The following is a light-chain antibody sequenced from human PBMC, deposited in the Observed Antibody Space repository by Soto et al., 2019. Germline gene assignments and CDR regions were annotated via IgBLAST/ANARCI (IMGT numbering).Light chain of an antibody. CDR1: SSNIGSFYD. J-gene: IGLJ2*01. Sequence: QSVLTQPPSVSGAPGQRVTIPCTGSSSNIGSFYDVHWYQQLPGTVPKLLIYADNNRPSGVPDRFSGSKSGTSASLAITGLQPEDEADYYCQSYDNSLSHVVFGGGTKSPS. CDR3: QSYDNSLSHVV. V-gene: IGLV1-40*01. CDR2: ADN.